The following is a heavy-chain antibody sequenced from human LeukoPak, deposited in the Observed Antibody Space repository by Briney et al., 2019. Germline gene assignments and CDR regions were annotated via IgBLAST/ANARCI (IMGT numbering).Heavy chain of an antibody. CDR1: GFTFSSHG. J-gene: IGHJ4*02. CDR2: IRSDGSSN. D-gene: IGHD3/OR15-3a*01. V-gene: IGHV3-30*02. Sequence: SGGSLRLSCAAPGFTFSSHGMHWVRQAPGKGLEWVTFIRSDGSSNYYGDSVKGRFTLSRDNFKNTLSLQMNSLRAEDTAVYYCVRDRDWGFDYWGQGTLVTVSS. CDR3: VRDRDWGFDY.